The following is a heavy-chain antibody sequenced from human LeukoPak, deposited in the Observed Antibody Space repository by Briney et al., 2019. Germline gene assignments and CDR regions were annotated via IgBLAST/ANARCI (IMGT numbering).Heavy chain of an antibody. V-gene: IGHV4-4*07. CDR1: GGYISRH. D-gene: IGHD3-10*01. J-gene: IGHJ5*02. CDR2: IYGSGTT. CDR3: ARDSGTTGEVKFDP. Sequence: SDTLSLTCTVSGGYISRHWSWTRQPAGKGLEWIGRIYGSGTTTYTPSLKSRVSMSIDTSKNQFSLKLMSVTAADTAVYYCARDSGTTGEVKFDPWGQGTLVTVSS.